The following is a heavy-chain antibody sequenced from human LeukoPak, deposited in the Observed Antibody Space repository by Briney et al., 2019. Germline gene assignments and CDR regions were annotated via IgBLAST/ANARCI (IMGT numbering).Heavy chain of an antibody. CDR2: ISGSGGST. CDR1: GFTFSSYA. D-gene: IGHD6-13*01. Sequence: GGSPRLSCAASGFTFSSYAMSWVRQAPGKGLEWVSAISGSGGSTYYADSVKGRFTISRDNSKNTLYLQMNSLRAEDTAVYYCAKGGHSPWYFDYWGQGTLVTVSS. CDR3: AKGGHSPWYFDY. J-gene: IGHJ4*02. V-gene: IGHV3-23*01.